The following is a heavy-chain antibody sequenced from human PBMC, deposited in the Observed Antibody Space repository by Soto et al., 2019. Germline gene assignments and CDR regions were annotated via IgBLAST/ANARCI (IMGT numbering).Heavy chain of an antibody. J-gene: IGHJ6*02. CDR3: ASQNYYGMDV. V-gene: IGHV4-59*01. CDR2: IYYSGST. Sequence: SETLSLTCTVSGGSISSYYWSWIRQPPGKGLEWIGYIYYSGSTNYNPSLKSRVTISVDTSKNQFSLKLSSVTAADTAVYYCASQNYYGMDVWGQGTTVTVSS. CDR1: GGSISSYY.